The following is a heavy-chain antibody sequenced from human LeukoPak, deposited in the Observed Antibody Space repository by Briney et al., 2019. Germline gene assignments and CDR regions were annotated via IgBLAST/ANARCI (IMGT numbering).Heavy chain of an antibody. V-gene: IGHV4-34*01. Sequence: PSETLSLTRAVYVGSFSGYYWSWMRQPPGKGVEWIGEINHSGNTNYNPSLKSRVTISVDTSKNQFSRKLSCVTAADTAVYYCARGLAGLYYMDVWGKGTTVTVSS. D-gene: IGHD1-14*01. CDR1: VGSFSGYY. CDR3: ARGLAGLYYMDV. J-gene: IGHJ6*03. CDR2: INHSGNT.